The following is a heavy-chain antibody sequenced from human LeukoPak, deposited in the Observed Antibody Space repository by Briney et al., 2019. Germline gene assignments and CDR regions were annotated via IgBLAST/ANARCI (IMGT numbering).Heavy chain of an antibody. D-gene: IGHD6-6*01. Sequence: WGSLRLTCAVSGFTFSSHLWNWVRQAPGKGLVWVSRITSDGTSTIYANSVKGRFTISRDNAKNALFLQMNSLRAEDTAVYYCARVTTRLPVQSPYFDYWGQGTLVTVSS. J-gene: IGHJ4*02. CDR1: GFTFSSHL. CDR3: ARVTTRLPVQSPYFDY. V-gene: IGHV3-74*01. CDR2: ITSDGTST.